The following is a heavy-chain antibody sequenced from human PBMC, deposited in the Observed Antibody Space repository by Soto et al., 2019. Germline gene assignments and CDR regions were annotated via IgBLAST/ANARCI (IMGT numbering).Heavy chain of an antibody. D-gene: IGHD6-19*01. Sequence: SQTLSLTCAICGDSVSSNSAAWNWIRQSPSRGLEWPGRTYYRSKWYNDYAVSVKSRITINPDTSKNQFSLQLNSVTPEDTAVYYCARGSVAETKFDYWGQGTLVTVSS. CDR1: GDSVSSNSAA. CDR2: TYYRSKWYN. J-gene: IGHJ4*02. CDR3: ARGSVAETKFDY. V-gene: IGHV6-1*01.